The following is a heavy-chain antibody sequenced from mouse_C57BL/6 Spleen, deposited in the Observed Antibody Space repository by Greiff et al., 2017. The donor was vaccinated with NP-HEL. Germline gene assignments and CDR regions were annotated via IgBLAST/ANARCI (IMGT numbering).Heavy chain of an antibody. CDR2: IYPGDGDT. D-gene: IGHD1-1*01. Sequence: VMLVESGPELVKPGASVKISCKASGYAFSSSWMNWVKQRPGKGLEWIGRIYPGDGDTNYNGKFKGKATLTADKSSSTAYMQLSSLTSEDSAVYFCARPITTVPFAYWGQGTLVTVSA. V-gene: IGHV1-82*01. CDR1: GYAFSSSW. CDR3: ARPITTVPFAY. J-gene: IGHJ3*01.